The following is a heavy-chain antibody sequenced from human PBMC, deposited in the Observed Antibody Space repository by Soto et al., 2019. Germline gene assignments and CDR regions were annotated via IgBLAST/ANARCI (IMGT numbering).Heavy chain of an antibody. CDR2: ISYDGSNK. CDR1: GFTFSSYG. Sequence: GGSLRLSCAASGFTFSSYGMHWVRQAPGKGLEWVAVISYDGSNKYYADSVKGRFTISRDNSKNTLYLQMNSLRAEDTAVYYCAKDSKWTLVMDGGIDYWGQGTLVTVSS. J-gene: IGHJ4*02. D-gene: IGHD2-15*01. V-gene: IGHV3-30*18. CDR3: AKDSKWTLVMDGGIDY.